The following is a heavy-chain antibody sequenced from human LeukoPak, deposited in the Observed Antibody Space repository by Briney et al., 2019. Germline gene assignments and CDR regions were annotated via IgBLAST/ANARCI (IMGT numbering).Heavy chain of an antibody. J-gene: IGHJ6*02. CDR2: IYYSGST. Sequence: PSETLSRTCTVSGGSISSSSYYWGWIRQPPGKGLEWIGYIYYSGSTNYNPSLKSRVTISVDTSKNQFSLKLSSVTAADTAVYYCAGRGYSYGYRYYYYGMDVWGQGTTVTVSS. CDR3: AGRGYSYGYRYYYYGMDV. CDR1: GGSISSSSYY. D-gene: IGHD5-18*01. V-gene: IGHV4-61*05.